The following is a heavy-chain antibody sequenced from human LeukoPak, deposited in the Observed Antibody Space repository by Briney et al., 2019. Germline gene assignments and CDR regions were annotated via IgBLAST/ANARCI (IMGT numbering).Heavy chain of an antibody. CDR2: IYYSGST. J-gene: IGHJ6*03. V-gene: IGHV4-59*01. D-gene: IGHD3-22*01. Sequence: PSETLSLTCTVSGGSISSYYWSWIRQPPGKGLEWIGYIYYSGSTNYNPSLKSRVTISVDTSKNQSSLKLSSVTAADTAVYYCAREHYDSSGYYSSYYYYMDVWGKGTTVTVSS. CDR3: AREHYDSSGYYSSYYYYMDV. CDR1: GGSISSYY.